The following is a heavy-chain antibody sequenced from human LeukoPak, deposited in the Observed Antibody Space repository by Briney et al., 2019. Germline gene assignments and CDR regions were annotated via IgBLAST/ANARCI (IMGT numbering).Heavy chain of an antibody. Sequence: GGSLRLSCAASGFSFSSYAMSWVRQAPGKGLEWVSTISGSGDSTYYADSVKGRFTISRDNSKNTLYLQMNSLRVEDTALYYCAKLVGGLPLDLWGQGTVVTVSS. V-gene: IGHV3-23*01. J-gene: IGHJ3*01. CDR3: AKLVGGLPLDL. D-gene: IGHD1-26*01. CDR1: GFSFSSYA. CDR2: ISGSGDST.